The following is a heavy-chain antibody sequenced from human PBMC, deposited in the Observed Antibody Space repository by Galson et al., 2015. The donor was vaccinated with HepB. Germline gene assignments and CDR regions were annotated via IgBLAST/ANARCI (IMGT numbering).Heavy chain of an antibody. CDR2: SSTNGGYT. J-gene: IGHJ6*02. D-gene: IGHD2-2*01. Sequence: SLRLSCAASGFTFINYALHWVRQAPGKGLEYVSGSSTNGGYTYYANSVKGRFTISRDNSKNTLYLQMGSLRAEDMAVYYCARAGVVEPAATEKYYYYYGMDVWGQGTTVTVSS. CDR3: ARAGVVEPAATEKYYYYYGMDV. CDR1: GFTFINYA. V-gene: IGHV3-64*01.